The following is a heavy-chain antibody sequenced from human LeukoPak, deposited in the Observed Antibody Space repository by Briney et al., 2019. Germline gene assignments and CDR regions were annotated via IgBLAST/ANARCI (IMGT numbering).Heavy chain of an antibody. D-gene: IGHD2-2*01. CDR2: INPNSGGT. CDR3: ARELVPAFSYYGMDV. Sequence: ASVKVSCKASGYTXTGYYMHWVRQAPGQGLEWMGWINPNSGGTNYAQKFQGRVTMTRDTSISTAYMELSRLRSDDTAVCYCARELVPAFSYYGMDVWGQGTTVTVSS. J-gene: IGHJ6*02. CDR1: GYTXTGYY. V-gene: IGHV1-2*02.